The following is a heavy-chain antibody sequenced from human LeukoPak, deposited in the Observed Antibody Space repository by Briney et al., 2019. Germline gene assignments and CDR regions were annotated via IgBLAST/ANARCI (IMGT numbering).Heavy chain of an antibody. Sequence: GGSLRLSCAASGFTFSSYWMHWVRQAPGKGLVWVSRINSDGSSTSYADSVKGRFTISRDISQNTLYLQMRFLRAEDTALYYCAKDGPIVVGTFDIWGQGTVVTVSS. CDR3: AKDGPIVVGTFDI. J-gene: IGHJ3*02. D-gene: IGHD2-21*01. CDR2: INSDGSST. CDR1: GFTFSSYW. V-gene: IGHV3-74*01.